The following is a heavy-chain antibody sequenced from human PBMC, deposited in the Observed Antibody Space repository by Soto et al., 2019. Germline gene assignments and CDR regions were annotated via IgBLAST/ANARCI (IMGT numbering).Heavy chain of an antibody. V-gene: IGHV1-3*01. Sequence: QVQLVQSGAEVKNPGASVKVFCKASGYTFTDYAIHWVRQAPGQRLELMGWIAPGNGNTKYSQNFQGRVTITRDTSATTAYMDLSSLRSEDTAVYYCAKGSRMWTPDYWGQGTLVTVSS. J-gene: IGHJ4*02. CDR3: AKGSRMWTPDY. CDR1: GYTFTDYA. CDR2: IAPGNGNT. D-gene: IGHD2-21*01.